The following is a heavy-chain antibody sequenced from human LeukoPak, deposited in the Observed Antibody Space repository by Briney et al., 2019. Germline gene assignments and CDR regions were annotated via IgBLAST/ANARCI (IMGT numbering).Heavy chain of an antibody. V-gene: IGHV3-21*01. D-gene: IGHD6-13*01. CDR1: RFTFNSYR. Sequence: PGVSLSLSCAASRFTFNSYRMMWLRQAPGKGREWVSSINSSSSYIYYADSVKGRFTISRDNAKNSLYLQMNRLRADDTAVYYCAKFIAAPFYFDYWGQGTLVTVSS. J-gene: IGHJ4*02. CDR3: AKFIAAPFYFDY. CDR2: INSSSSYI.